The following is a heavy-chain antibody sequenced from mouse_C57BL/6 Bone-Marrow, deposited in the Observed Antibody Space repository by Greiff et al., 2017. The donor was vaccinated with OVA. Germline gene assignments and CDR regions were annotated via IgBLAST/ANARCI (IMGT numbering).Heavy chain of an antibody. CDR2: IWSGGST. V-gene: IGHV2-2*01. J-gene: IGHJ1*03. D-gene: IGHD1-1*01. CDR3: ARSYYGSSLWYFDV. Sequence: VKLVESGPGLVQPSQSLSITCTVSGFSLTSYGVHWVRQSPGKGLEWLGVIWSGGSTDYNAALISRLSISKDNSKSQVFFKRNSLQADDTAIYYCARSYYGSSLWYFDVWGTGTTVTVSA. CDR1: GFSLTSYG.